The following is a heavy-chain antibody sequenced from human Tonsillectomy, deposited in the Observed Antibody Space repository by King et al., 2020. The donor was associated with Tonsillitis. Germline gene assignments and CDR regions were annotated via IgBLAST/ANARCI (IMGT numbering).Heavy chain of an antibody. Sequence: VQLVQSGGGLVQPGGSLRLSCAASVFTFGTYAMSWFRQAPGKGLEWVSVIFSGGSTTYYADSVKGRFTISRDDSKNTLYLQLNSLRAGDTAVYYCAKSSSGYSLDYWGQGTLVTVSS. CDR1: VFTFGTYA. CDR3: AKSSSGYSLDY. V-gene: IGHV3-23*03. J-gene: IGHJ4*02. CDR2: IFSGGSTT. D-gene: IGHD3-22*01.